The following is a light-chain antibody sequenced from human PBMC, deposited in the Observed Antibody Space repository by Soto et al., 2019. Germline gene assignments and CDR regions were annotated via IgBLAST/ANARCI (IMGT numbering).Light chain of an antibody. CDR3: QQANSFPIT. CDR2: AAS. V-gene: IGKV1-12*01. Sequence: DIPMTHPPSSVSAYVGDRVTITCRASPGISSWLAWYQQKPGKAPKLLIYAASSLQHGVPSRFSGSGSGTDFTLTISILQPEDFATYYCQQANSFPITFGQGTRLEIK. J-gene: IGKJ5*01. CDR1: PGISSW.